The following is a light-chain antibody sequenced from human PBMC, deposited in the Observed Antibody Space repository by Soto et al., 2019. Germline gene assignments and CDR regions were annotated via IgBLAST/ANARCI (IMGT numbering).Light chain of an antibody. V-gene: IGKV3D-15*01. Sequence: VMTQSPANLSVSPGEGVTLSCRASQNVATNLAWYQLKPGQAPRLLVYGSSTRATGIPATFSGSGSGTQFSLTISSLQSVDSAVYYCQQYYQWGLSFGGGTKVEI. CDR2: GSS. J-gene: IGKJ4*01. CDR1: QNVATN. CDR3: QQYYQWGLS.